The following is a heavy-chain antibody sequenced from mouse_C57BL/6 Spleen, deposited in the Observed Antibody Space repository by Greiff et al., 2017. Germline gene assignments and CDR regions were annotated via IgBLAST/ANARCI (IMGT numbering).Heavy chain of an antibody. CDR2: IYPGSGNT. D-gene: IGHD2-3*01. CDR3: ARDDGPWFAY. V-gene: IGHV1-66*01. Sequence: QVQLKQSGPELVKPGASVKISCKASGYSFTSYYIHWVKQRPGQGLEWIGWIYPGSGNTKYNEKFKGKATLTADTSSSTAYMQLSSLTSEDSAVXYWARDDGPWFAYWGQGTLDTVSA. CDR1: GYSFTSYY. J-gene: IGHJ3*01.